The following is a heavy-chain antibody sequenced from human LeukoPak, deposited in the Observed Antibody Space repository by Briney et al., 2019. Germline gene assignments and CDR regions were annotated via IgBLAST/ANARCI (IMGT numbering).Heavy chain of an antibody. CDR3: ARGEDYYDSSGYYSY. CDR1: GGSFSGYY. V-gene: IGHV4-34*01. D-gene: IGHD3-22*01. Sequence: KSSETLSLTCAVYGGSFSGYYWSWIRQPPGKGLEWIGEINHSGSTNYNPSLKSRVTISVDTSKNQFSLKLSSVTAADTAVYYCARGEDYYDSSGYYSYWGQGTLVTVSS. J-gene: IGHJ4*02. CDR2: INHSGST.